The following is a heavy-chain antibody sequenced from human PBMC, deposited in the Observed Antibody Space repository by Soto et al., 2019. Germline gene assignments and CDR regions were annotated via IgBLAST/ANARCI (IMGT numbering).Heavy chain of an antibody. Sequence: SETLSLTCAVYGGSFSGYYWSWIRQPPGKGLEWIGEINHSGSTNYNPSLKSRVTISVDTSKNQFSLKLSSATAADTAVYYCARVNVVVPAAMWYYYYYMDVWGKGTTVTVSS. CDR3: ARVNVVVPAAMWYYYYYMDV. D-gene: IGHD2-2*01. CDR2: INHSGST. J-gene: IGHJ6*03. V-gene: IGHV4-34*01. CDR1: GGSFSGYY.